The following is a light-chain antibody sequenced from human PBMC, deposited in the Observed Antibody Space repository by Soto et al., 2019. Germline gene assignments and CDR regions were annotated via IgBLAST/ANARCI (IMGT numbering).Light chain of an antibody. CDR3: QQYNSYLWT. CDR2: DAS. V-gene: IGKV1-5*01. Sequence: DIQMTQSPSTLSASVGDRVTITCRASQSISSWLAWYQQKPGKAPKVLIYDASSLESGVPSRFSGSASGTEFTLTISSLQPDDFATYYCQQYNSYLWTFGQGTKVDI. J-gene: IGKJ1*01. CDR1: QSISSW.